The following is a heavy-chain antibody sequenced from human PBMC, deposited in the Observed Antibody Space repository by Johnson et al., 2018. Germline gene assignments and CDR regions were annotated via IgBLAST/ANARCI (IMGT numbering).Heavy chain of an antibody. V-gene: IGHV4-34*11. D-gene: IGHD3-10*01. CDR3: AREATSASWYGDVWTNYYYHYMDV. Sequence: QVQLQQWGAGLLKPSETLSLTCSVHTGSFSGYYWSCFRQPPGKGPEWIGYIFYRGSTTYNPSLKSRVTISVDTSKKQLSLKLTSVTAADAAVYYCAREATSASWYGDVWTNYYYHYMDVWGKGTTVTVSS. CDR2: IFYRGST. J-gene: IGHJ6*03. CDR1: TGSFSGYY.